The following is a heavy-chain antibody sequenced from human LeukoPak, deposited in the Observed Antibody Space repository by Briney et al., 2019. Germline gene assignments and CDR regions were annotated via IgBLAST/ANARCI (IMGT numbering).Heavy chain of an antibody. J-gene: IGHJ6*04. CDR2: IKYDGSEK. V-gene: IGHV3-7*03. CDR3: ATDRGLR. CDR1: GLTFGDYW. Sequence: GGSLRLSCAASGLTFGDYWMYWVRQAPGKGLEWVANIKYDGSEKYYVDSVKGRFTISRDNAKNSLYLQMNSLRVEDTAMYYCATDRGLRWGKGTTVTVSS.